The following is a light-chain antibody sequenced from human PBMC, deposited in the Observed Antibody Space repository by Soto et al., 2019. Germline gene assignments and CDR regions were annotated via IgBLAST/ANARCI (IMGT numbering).Light chain of an antibody. CDR1: QSVSSSY. Sequence: EIVLTQSPGTLSLSPGERATLSCRASQSVSSSYLAWYQQKPGQAPRLLIYGGSSRATGIPDRFSGSGSGTDFTLTFSRLEPEDFEVYYCLQYGTSPPMYTFGQGTKLEIK. J-gene: IGKJ2*01. V-gene: IGKV3-20*01. CDR2: GGS. CDR3: LQYGTSPPMYT.